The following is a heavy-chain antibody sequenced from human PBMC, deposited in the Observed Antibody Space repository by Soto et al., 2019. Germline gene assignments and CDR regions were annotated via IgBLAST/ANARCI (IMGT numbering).Heavy chain of an antibody. CDR2: ISSDGSET. CDR1: GFTFSTYG. D-gene: IGHD1-26*01. Sequence: HVQLVESGGGVVQPGRSLRLSCAAAGFTFSTYGMNWVRQAPGKGPAWVAIISSDGSETHYADSVKGRFTISRDNSRSTLYLQMNSLIVEDTAVYYCARQESGTDYWGQGTLVTVSS. J-gene: IGHJ4*02. CDR3: ARQESGTDY. V-gene: IGHV3-30*03.